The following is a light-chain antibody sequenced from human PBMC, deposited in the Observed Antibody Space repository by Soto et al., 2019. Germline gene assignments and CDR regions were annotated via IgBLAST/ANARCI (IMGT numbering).Light chain of an antibody. J-gene: IGLJ2*01. Sequence: SYELTQPPSVSVAPGKTARITCGGNNIGSKSVHWYQQKPGQAPVLVINYDSDRPSGIPERFSGSNSGNTATLTISRVEAGDEADYYCQVWDSTSDHVVFGGGTKLTVL. V-gene: IGLV3-21*04. CDR3: QVWDSTSDHVV. CDR1: NIGSKS. CDR2: YDS.